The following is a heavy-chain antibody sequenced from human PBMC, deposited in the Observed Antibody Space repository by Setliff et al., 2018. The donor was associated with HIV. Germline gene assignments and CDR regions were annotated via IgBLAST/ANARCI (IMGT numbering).Heavy chain of an antibody. CDR2: NGIINGAK. Sequence: GGSLRLSCAASGFTFSSYSMNWVRQAPGEGLEWISYNGIINGAKHYADSMEGRFTMSRDNSKNTLFLVLTSLRPEDTAVYYCAKQVSGYFDYWGQGALVTVSS. J-gene: IGHJ4*02. V-gene: IGHV3-48*01. D-gene: IGHD3-10*01. CDR1: GFTFSSYS. CDR3: AKQVSGYFDY.